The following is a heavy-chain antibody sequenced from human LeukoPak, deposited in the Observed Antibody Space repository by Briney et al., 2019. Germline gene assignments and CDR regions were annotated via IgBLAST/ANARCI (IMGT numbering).Heavy chain of an antibody. V-gene: IGHV3-66*01. CDR2: IYSGGST. D-gene: IGHD6-19*01. J-gene: IGHJ4*02. CDR1: GFTVSSNY. CDR3: AARYSSGWPFDY. Sequence: PGGSLRLSCAASGFTVSSNYMSWVRQAPGKGLEWVSVIYSGGSTYYADSVQGRFTISRDNSKNTLYLQMNSLRAEDTAVYYCAARYSSGWPFDYWGQGTLVTVSS.